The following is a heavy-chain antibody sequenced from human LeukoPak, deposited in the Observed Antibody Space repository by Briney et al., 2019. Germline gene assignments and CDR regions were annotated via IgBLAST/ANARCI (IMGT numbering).Heavy chain of an antibody. Sequence: SETLSLTCTVSGGSISNYYWSWVRQPPGKGLEWIGYIYYTGSTNYNPSLKGRVTMLVDTSRNQFSLKLSSVTAADTAVYYCARQAVAPDYWGQGTLVTVSS. D-gene: IGHD6-19*01. J-gene: IGHJ4*02. V-gene: IGHV4-59*01. CDR2: IYYTGST. CDR1: GGSISNYY. CDR3: ARQAVAPDY.